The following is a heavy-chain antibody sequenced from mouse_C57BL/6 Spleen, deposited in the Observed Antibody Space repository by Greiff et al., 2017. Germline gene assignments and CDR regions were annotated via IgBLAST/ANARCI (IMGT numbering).Heavy chain of an antibody. V-gene: IGHV14-2*01. J-gene: IGHJ4*01. CDR1: GFNIKDYY. Sequence: EVKLMESGAELVKPGASVKLSCTASGFNIKDYYMHWVKQRTEQGLEWIGRIDPEDGETKYAPKFQGKATITADTSSNTAYLQLSSLTSEDTAVYYCAREGYDGSHYYAMDYWGQGTSVTVSS. CDR2: IDPEDGET. D-gene: IGHD2-3*01. CDR3: AREGYDGSHYYAMDY.